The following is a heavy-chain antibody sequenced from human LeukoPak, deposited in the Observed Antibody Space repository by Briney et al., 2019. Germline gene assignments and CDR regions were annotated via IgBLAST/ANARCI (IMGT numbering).Heavy chain of an antibody. CDR3: ARGRSGIVVVPAALSYYMDV. J-gene: IGHJ6*03. CDR2: INPSGGST. Sequence: ASVKVSCKASGYTFTSYYMHWVRQAPGQGLEWMGIINPSGGSTSYAQKFQGRVTMTRDMSTSTVYMELSSLRSEDTAVNYCARGRSGIVVVPAALSYYMDVWGKGTTVTVSS. D-gene: IGHD2-2*01. CDR1: GYTFTSYY. V-gene: IGHV1-46*01.